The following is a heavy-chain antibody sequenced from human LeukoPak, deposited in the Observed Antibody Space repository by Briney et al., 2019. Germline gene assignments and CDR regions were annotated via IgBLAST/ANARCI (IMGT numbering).Heavy chain of an antibody. CDR3: AGAGSGSGYPLDY. J-gene: IGHJ4*02. CDR1: GGTFSSYA. D-gene: IGHD3-3*01. V-gene: IGHV1-69*04. CDR2: IIPIFGIA. Sequence: GASVKVSCKASGGTFSSYAISRVRQAPGQGLEWMGRIIPIFGIANYAQKFQGRVTTTADKSTSTAYMELSSLRSEDTAVYYCAGAGSGSGYPLDYWGQGTLVTVSS.